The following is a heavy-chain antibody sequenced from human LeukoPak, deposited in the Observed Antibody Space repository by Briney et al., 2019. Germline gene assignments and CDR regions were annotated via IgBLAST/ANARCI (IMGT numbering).Heavy chain of an antibody. D-gene: IGHD3-3*01. J-gene: IGHJ4*02. CDR2: INSDGSST. V-gene: IGHV3-74*01. Sequence: GGSLRLSCAASGFTFSSYWMHWVRQAPGKGLVWVSRINSDGSSTRYADSVKGRFTISRDNAKNTLYLQMNSLRAEDTAVYYCAKGSADVSIFGVVTPLFDYWGQGTLVTVSS. CDR1: GFTFSSYW. CDR3: AKGSADVSIFGVVTPLFDY.